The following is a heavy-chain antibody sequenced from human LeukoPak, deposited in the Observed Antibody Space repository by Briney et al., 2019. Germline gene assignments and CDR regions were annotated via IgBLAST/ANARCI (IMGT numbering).Heavy chain of an antibody. Sequence: ASVKVSCKASGYPFTNFYVHWVRLAPGQGLEWLGWTHPVSGDTIYAQKFQGRVTMTGDTSISTAYMELTSLTSDDTAVYYCARMTHTLGATYSHFDYWGQGTQVTVSS. CDR3: ARMTHTLGATYSHFDY. CDR2: THPVSGDT. V-gene: IGHV1-2*02. D-gene: IGHD3-16*01. J-gene: IGHJ4*02. CDR1: GYPFTNFY.